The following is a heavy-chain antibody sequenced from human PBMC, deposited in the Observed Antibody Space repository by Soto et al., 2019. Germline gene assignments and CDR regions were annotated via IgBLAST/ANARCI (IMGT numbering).Heavy chain of an antibody. CDR1: GYSFTSYW. Sequence: GESLKISCKGSGYSFTSYWISWVRQMPGKGLEWMGRIDPSDSYTNYSPSFQGHVTISADKSISTAYLQWSSLKASDTAMYYCARPGSYYDILTGYYNSYYYGMDXWGQGTTVTVSS. CDR2: IDPSDSYT. CDR3: ARPGSYYDILTGYYNSYYYGMDX. V-gene: IGHV5-10-1*01. J-gene: IGHJ6*02. D-gene: IGHD3-9*01.